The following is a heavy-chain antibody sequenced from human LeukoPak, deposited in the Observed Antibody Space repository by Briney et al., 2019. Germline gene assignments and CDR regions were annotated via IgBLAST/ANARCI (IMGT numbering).Heavy chain of an antibody. CDR2: IHHSGST. D-gene: IGHD1-26*01. CDR1: GGSISSYY. CDR3: ARDPGGGFPMDV. J-gene: IGHJ6*03. Sequence: SETLSLTCNVSGGSISSYYWSWIRQPPGKGLEWIGYIHHSGSTNYNPSLKSRVTISVDTPKNQFSLKLSSVTAADTAVYYCARDPGGGFPMDVWGKGTTVTVSS. V-gene: IGHV4-59*01.